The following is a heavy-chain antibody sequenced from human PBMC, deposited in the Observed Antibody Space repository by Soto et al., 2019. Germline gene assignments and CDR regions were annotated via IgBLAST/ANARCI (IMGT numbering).Heavy chain of an antibody. Sequence: GGSLRLSCEASGFTFSSYAMIWVRQAPGKELEWVSAISGSGGSTYYADSVKGTFTISRDNSKNTMYLQMNSLRAEDTAVYYCAKVPSTYYYDSSGYNWFDPWGQGTLVTVSS. CDR1: GFTFSSYA. CDR2: ISGSGGST. J-gene: IGHJ5*02. D-gene: IGHD3-22*01. V-gene: IGHV3-23*01. CDR3: AKVPSTYYYDSSGYNWFDP.